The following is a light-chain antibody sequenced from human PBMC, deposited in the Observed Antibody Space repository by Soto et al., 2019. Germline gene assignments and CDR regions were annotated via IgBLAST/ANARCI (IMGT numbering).Light chain of an antibody. CDR1: QSVSNY. V-gene: IGKV3-11*01. Sequence: ENVLTQSPATLSLSPGERATLSCRASQSVSNYVAWYQQKPGQAPRLLIYDASNRATGIPARFSGSGSGTEFTLTITSLQSEDFAVYYCQEYNDWRPITFGGGTKVDIK. CDR2: DAS. J-gene: IGKJ4*01. CDR3: QEYNDWRPIT.